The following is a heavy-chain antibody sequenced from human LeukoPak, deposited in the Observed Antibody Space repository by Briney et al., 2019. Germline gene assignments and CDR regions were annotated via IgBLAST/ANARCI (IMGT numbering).Heavy chain of an antibody. CDR2: IKSKTDGGTT. CDR1: GFTFSNAW. J-gene: IGHJ4*02. V-gene: IGHV3-15*01. Sequence: GGSLRLSCAASGFTFSNAWMSWVRQAPGKGLEWVGRIKSKTDGGTTDYAAPVKGRFTISRDDPKNTLYLQMNSLKTEDTAVYYCTTAYYYDSSAQDWGQGTLVTVSS. D-gene: IGHD3-22*01. CDR3: TTAYYYDSSAQD.